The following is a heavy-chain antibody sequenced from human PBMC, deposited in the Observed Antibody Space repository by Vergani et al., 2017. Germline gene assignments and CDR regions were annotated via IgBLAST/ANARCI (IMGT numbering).Heavy chain of an antibody. V-gene: IGHV3-7*01. J-gene: IGHJ4*02. Sequence: EVQLVESGGGLVQPGGSLRLSCAASGFTFSSYWMSWVRQAPGKGLEWVANITQDGSEKYYVNSVKGPVTISRDNAKNPLYLQMNCLRAEDTAVYYCAREDSSGYYSLDYWGQGTLVTVSS. CDR2: ITQDGSEK. CDR3: AREDSSGYYSLDY. D-gene: IGHD3-22*01. CDR1: GFTFSSYW.